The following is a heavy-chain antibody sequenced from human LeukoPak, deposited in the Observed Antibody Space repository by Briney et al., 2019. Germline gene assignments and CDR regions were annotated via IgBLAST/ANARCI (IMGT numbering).Heavy chain of an antibody. J-gene: IGHJ4*02. CDR1: GGSISSGGYS. D-gene: IGHD5-18*01. Sequence: SETLSLTCTVSGGSISSGGYSWSWIRQHPGKGLEWIGYIYYSGSTYYNPSLKSRVTISVDTSKNQFPLTLSSVTAADTAVYYCASCGYSYAYSSHPCDYWGQGTLVTVSS. CDR2: IYYSGST. V-gene: IGHV4-31*03. CDR3: ASCGYSYAYSSHPCDY.